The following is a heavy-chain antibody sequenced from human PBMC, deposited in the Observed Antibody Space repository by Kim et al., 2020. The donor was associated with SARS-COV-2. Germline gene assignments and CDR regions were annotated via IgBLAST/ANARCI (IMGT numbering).Heavy chain of an antibody. J-gene: IGHJ6*03. CDR2: INHSGST. Sequence: SETLSLTCAVYGGSFSGYYWSWIRQPPGKGLEWIGEINHSGSTNYNPSLKSRVTISVDTSKNQFSLKLSSVTAADTAVYYCARGTRQWLSRHYYYYMDVWGKGNTVTVPS. D-gene: IGHD6-19*01. CDR3: ARGTRQWLSRHYYYYMDV. CDR1: GGSFSGYY. V-gene: IGHV4-34*01.